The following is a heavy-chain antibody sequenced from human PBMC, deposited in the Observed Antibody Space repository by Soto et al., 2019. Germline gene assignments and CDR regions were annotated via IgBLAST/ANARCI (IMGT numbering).Heavy chain of an antibody. CDR1: GFTFNTHW. Sequence: GGSLRLSCTASGFTFNTHWMHWVRQAPGKGLEWVSAISGNADSTYYADSVKGRFSISRDNSKNTLYLQMNSLRAEDTAVYYCAKDPYDSSGYYHDSWGQGTLVTVSS. J-gene: IGHJ4*02. CDR2: ISGNADST. CDR3: AKDPYDSSGYYHDS. V-gene: IGHV3-23*01. D-gene: IGHD3-22*01.